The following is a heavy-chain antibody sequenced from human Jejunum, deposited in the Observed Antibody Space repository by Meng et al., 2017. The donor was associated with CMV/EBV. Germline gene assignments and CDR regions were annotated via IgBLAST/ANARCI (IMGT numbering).Heavy chain of an antibody. CDR1: TFNNYA. CDR3: ATPVKHYAAWGGYPPFDF. J-gene: IGHJ4*02. D-gene: IGHD5-12*01. CDR2: IISVDGTT. V-gene: IGHV1-69*06. Sequence: TFNNYAMSWVGQAPGQGLEWMGGIISVDGTTKYAEKFRDRVTITADKSTTTAYLEMSSLRSDDTALYYCATPVKHYAAWGGYPPFDFWGQGTLVTVSS.